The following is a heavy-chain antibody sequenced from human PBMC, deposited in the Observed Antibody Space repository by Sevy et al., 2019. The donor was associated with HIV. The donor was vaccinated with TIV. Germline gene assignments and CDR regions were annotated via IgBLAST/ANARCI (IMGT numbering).Heavy chain of an antibody. CDR3: ARERNSLIAAAGNDAFDI. CDR2: ISSSSSYI. V-gene: IGHV3-21*01. Sequence: GGSLRLSCAASGFTFSSYSMNRVRQAPRKGLEWVSSISSSSSYIYYADSVKGRFTISRDNAKNSLYLQMNSLRAEDTAVYYCARERNSLIAAAGNDAFDIWGQGTMVTVSS. D-gene: IGHD6-13*01. J-gene: IGHJ3*02. CDR1: GFTFSSYS.